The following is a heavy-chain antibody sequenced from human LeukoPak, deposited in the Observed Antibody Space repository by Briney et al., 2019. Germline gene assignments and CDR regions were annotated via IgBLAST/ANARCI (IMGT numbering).Heavy chain of an antibody. CDR1: GFTVSSNY. Sequence: PGGSLRLSCAASGFTVSSNYMSWVRQAPGKGLEWVSVIYSGGSTYYADSVKGRFTISRDNSKNTLYLQMNSLRAEDTAVYYCARDWINYDILTGYFAQHWYFDLWGRGTLVTVSS. V-gene: IGHV3-53*01. CDR3: ARDWINYDILTGYFAQHWYFDL. D-gene: IGHD3-9*01. CDR2: IYSGGST. J-gene: IGHJ2*01.